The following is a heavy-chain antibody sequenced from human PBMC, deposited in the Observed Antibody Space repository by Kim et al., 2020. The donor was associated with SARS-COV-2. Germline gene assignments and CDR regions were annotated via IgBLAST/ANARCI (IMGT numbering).Heavy chain of an antibody. CDR2: SSGNGGST. CDR1: GFTFTSST. J-gene: IGHJ4*02. V-gene: IGHV3-23*01. CDR3: AKREAYGYAY. Sequence: GGSLRLSCVASGFTFTSSTMTWVRQAPGKGLEWVSSSSGNGGSTYFADSVKGRFTISRDNSKNTVYLQMNSLRVEDTAVYYCAKREAYGYAYWGQGILVPVSP. D-gene: IGHD5-18*01.